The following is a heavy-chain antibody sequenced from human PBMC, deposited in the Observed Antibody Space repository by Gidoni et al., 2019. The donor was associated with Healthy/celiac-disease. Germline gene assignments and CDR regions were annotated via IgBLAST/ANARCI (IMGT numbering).Heavy chain of an antibody. J-gene: IGHJ4*02. CDR3: ARDGITIFGVSDY. CDR1: GFTFSSYS. D-gene: IGHD3-3*01. CDR2: ISSSSSYI. V-gene: IGHV3-21*01. Sequence: EVQLVESGGGLVKPGGSLRLSCSASGFTFSSYSMNWVRQAPGKGLEWVSSISSSSSYIYYADPVKGRFTISRDNAKNSLYLQMNSLRAEDTAVYYCARDGITIFGVSDYWGQGTLVTVSS.